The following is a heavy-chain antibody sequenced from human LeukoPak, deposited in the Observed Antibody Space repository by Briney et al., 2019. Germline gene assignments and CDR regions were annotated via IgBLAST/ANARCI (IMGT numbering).Heavy chain of an antibody. CDR2: IYYSGTT. D-gene: IGHD3-22*01. J-gene: IGHJ4*02. V-gene: IGHV4-61*01. CDR3: ARSQYYDSSGYYVFYFDY. CDR1: GVTVSSGSYY. Sequence: SETLSLTCTVSGVTVSSGSYYWSWIRQPPGKGLEWIGYIYYSGTTNYNPSLKSRVTISEDTSKNQYSLKLSSVTAADTAVYYCARSQYYDSSGYYVFYFDYWGQGTLVTVSS.